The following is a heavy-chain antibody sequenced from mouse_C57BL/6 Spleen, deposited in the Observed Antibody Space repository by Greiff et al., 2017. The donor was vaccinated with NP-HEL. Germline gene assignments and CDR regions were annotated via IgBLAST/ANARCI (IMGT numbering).Heavy chain of an antibody. V-gene: IGHV5-4*01. CDR2: ISDGGSYT. J-gene: IGHJ2*01. CDR1: GFTFSSYA. Sequence: VQLKESGGGLVKPGGSLKLSCAASGFTFSSYAMSWVSQTPEKRLEWVATISDGGSYTYYPDNVKGRFTLSRDNAKTNLYLHMSHLESEDTAMYYCARDELEHGGFDYWGQGTTLTVSS. CDR3: ARDELEHGGFDY.